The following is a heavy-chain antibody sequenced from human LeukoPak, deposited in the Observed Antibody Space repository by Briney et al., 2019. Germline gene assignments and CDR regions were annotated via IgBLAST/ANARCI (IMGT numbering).Heavy chain of an antibody. Sequence: SETLSLTCTVSGGSLSSYFWSWIRQPPGEGLEWIGYIYDSGSTNYNPSLKSRVTISVDTSKNQFSLKLSAVTAADTAVYYCARHSKGGNFDYWGQGTLLTVSS. J-gene: IGHJ4*02. CDR3: ARHSKGGNFDY. CDR1: GGSLSSYF. CDR2: IYDSGST. V-gene: IGHV4-59*01.